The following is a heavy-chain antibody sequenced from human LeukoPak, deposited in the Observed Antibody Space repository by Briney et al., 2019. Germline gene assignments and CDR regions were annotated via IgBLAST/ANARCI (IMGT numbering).Heavy chain of an antibody. CDR3: ARGAGRYGDYRDY. Sequence: SGGSLRLSCAASGFTFSIHNMDWVRQAPGKGLEWISYINSGGDATHYADSVKGRSTISRDDAKNSLYMQMNSLTAEDTAVYYCARGAGRYGDYRDYWGQGTLVTVSS. CDR1: GFTFSIHN. V-gene: IGHV3-48*04. D-gene: IGHD4-17*01. CDR2: INSGGDAT. J-gene: IGHJ4*02.